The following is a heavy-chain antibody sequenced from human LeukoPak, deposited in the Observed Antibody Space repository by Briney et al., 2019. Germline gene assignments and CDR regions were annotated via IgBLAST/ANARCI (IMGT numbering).Heavy chain of an antibody. Sequence: PSETLSLTCTVSGGSINSYYWSWTRQPPGKGLEWIGYIFYTGSTSYNPSLNSRVTISVDTSKNQFSLKLISVTAADTAVYYCARGPSWHYFDSWGQGALVTVSS. CDR1: GGSINSYY. V-gene: IGHV4-59*01. J-gene: IGHJ4*02. CDR3: ARGPSWHYFDS. CDR2: IFYTGST.